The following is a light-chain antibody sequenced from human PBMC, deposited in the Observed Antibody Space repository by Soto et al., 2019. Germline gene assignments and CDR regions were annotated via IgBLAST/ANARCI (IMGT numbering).Light chain of an antibody. Sequence: EIVMTQSPAPLSVSPGERATLSCRASQSVYSNLAWYQQKPGQAPRFLIYGASTRATGIRARFSGSGSGTECTLTISSLQSEDVAVYYCQQYDNWPLTFGGGTKVDIK. CDR1: QSVYSN. CDR2: GAS. V-gene: IGKV3-15*01. J-gene: IGKJ4*01. CDR3: QQYDNWPLT.